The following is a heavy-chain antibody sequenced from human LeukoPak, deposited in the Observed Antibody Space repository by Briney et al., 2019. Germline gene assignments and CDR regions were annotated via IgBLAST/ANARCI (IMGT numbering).Heavy chain of an antibody. CDR3: SRWGSSGWLRWEMAFDS. V-gene: IGHV1-18*01. Sequence: ASVKVSCKASGYSFTSYGNSWVRQAPGQRLEWMGWISAYNGNTNYAQKLEGKVTMPTDTCTGPAHMEPRSLRSDDCAQCCVSRWGSSGWLRWEMAFDSGGQGTMVTVSS. CDR1: GYSFTSYG. J-gene: IGHJ3*02. D-gene: IGHD5-12*01. CDR2: ISAYNGNT.